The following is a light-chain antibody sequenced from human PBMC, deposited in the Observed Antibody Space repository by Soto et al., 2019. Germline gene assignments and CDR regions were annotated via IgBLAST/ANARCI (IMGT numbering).Light chain of an antibody. J-gene: IGKJ2*01. Sequence: EIVLTQSPGTLSLSPGERATLSCRASQSVSSSYLAWYQQKPGQAPRLLIYGASSRATCIPDRFSGSGSGTDFTLTISRLEPKDFAVYYCQQYGSSPPETFGQGTKLEIK. CDR3: QQYGSSPPET. CDR2: GAS. V-gene: IGKV3-20*01. CDR1: QSVSSSY.